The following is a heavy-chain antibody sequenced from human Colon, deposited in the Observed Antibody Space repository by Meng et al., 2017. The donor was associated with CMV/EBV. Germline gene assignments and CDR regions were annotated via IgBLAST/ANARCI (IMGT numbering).Heavy chain of an antibody. Sequence: GESLKISCSASGFIFSRYSMAWYRQAPGKGLEWVSVLYSGGSVFYADAVKGRFTISRDTSNNTLHLQMNSLSVEDTAVYYCARGGGAVGYYYYGMDVWGQGTTVTVSS. D-gene: IGHD6-19*01. V-gene: IGHV3-53*05. CDR2: LYSGGSV. CDR1: GFIFSRYS. CDR3: ARGGGAVGYYYYGMDV. J-gene: IGHJ6*02.